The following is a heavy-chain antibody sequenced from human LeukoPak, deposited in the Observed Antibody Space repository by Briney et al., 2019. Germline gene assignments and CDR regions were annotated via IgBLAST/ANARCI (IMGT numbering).Heavy chain of an antibody. D-gene: IGHD6-6*01. J-gene: IGHJ4*02. Sequence: PSETLSLTCAVYGGSFSGYYWSWIRQPPGKGLEWIGEINHSGSTNYNPSLKSRVTISVDTSKNQFSLKLSSVTAADTAVYYCARVGASIAARNLGYWGQGTLVTVSS. CDR2: INHSGST. V-gene: IGHV4-34*01. CDR3: ARVGASIAARNLGY. CDR1: GGSFSGYY.